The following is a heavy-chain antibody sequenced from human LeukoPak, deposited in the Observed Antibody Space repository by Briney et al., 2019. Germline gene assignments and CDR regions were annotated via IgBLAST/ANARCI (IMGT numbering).Heavy chain of an antibody. Sequence: GGSLRLSCAASGFTFSSYAMSWVRQAPGKGLEWVSAISGSGTSTYYADSVKGRFAISRDNSKNTLYLQMNSLRAEDTAVYYCAKDIVVVVGATYMDVWGKGTTVTVSS. CDR2: ISGSGTST. J-gene: IGHJ6*03. V-gene: IGHV3-23*01. CDR1: GFTFSSYA. CDR3: AKDIVVVVGATYMDV. D-gene: IGHD2-15*01.